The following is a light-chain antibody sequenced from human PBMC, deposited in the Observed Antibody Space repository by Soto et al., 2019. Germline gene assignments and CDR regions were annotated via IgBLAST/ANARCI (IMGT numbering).Light chain of an antibody. CDR1: SSDIGASNY. Sequence: QSALTQPPSASGSPGRSVTISCTGTSSDIGASNYVSWYQQHPGKAPKLIISEVSKRPSGVPDRCSGSKSGNTASLSVSGLQGEDEADYYCSSSAGTNTRVFGGGTKVTVL. J-gene: IGLJ3*02. CDR3: SSSAGTNTRV. CDR2: EVS. V-gene: IGLV2-8*01.